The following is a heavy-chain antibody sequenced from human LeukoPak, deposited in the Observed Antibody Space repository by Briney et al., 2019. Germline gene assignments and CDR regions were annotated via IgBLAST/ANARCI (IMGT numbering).Heavy chain of an antibody. J-gene: IGHJ5*02. Sequence: SETLSLTCAVYIDSFSNYHWNWIRQTPAKGMEWIGEVNESGGTNISPSLRGRVILSVDTSKNQFSLKLISVTVADTAIYYCARGQGATVPQVGKNWFDPWGQGTRVTVSS. V-gene: IGHV4-34*01. CDR3: ARGQGATVPQVGKNWFDP. CDR1: IDSFSNYH. D-gene: IGHD1-26*01. CDR2: VNESGGT.